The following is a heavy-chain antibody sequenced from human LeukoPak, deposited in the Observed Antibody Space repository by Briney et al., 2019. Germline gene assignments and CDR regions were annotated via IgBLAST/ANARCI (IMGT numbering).Heavy chain of an antibody. CDR1: GFSIAAYA. Sequence: PGGSLRLSCAASGFSIAAYAMSWVRQAPGKGLEWVSDISGSGTSTSYTDSVKGRFTISRDNSKNTLYLRMNSLRAEDTAVYFCAKRRASNGMFDYWGQGTLVTVSS. V-gene: IGHV3-23*01. CDR2: ISGSGTST. CDR3: AKRRASNGMFDY. J-gene: IGHJ4*02.